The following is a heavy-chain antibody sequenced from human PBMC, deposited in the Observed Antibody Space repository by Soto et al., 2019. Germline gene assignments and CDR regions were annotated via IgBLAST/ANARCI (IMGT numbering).Heavy chain of an antibody. Sequence: SETLSLTCTVSGGSISSYYWSWIRQPPGKGLEWIGYIYYSGSTYYNPSLKSRVTISVDTSKNQFSLKLSSVTAADTAVYYCARTADCSGGSCYRPFDYWGQGTLVTVSS. V-gene: IGHV4-59*12. CDR2: IYYSGST. D-gene: IGHD2-15*01. J-gene: IGHJ4*02. CDR1: GGSISSYY. CDR3: ARTADCSGGSCYRPFDY.